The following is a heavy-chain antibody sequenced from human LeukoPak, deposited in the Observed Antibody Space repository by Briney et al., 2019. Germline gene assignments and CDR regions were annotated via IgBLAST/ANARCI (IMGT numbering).Heavy chain of an antibody. V-gene: IGHV4-59*08. Sequence: SETLSLTCSVSGGSISNYFWTWIRQPPGKELEWIGCIYYSGNTNYNPSLKSRITISLDTSKNQFSLKLSSVTAADTAVYYCASLSSGWDFDPWGQGTLVTVSS. CDR3: ASLSSGWDFDP. D-gene: IGHD6-19*01. CDR2: IYYSGNT. CDR1: GGSISNYF. J-gene: IGHJ5*02.